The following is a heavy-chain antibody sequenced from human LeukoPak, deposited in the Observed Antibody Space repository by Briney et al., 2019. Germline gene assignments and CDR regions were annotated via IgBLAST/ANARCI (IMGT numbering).Heavy chain of an antibody. CDR1: GYTFTRYY. D-gene: IGHD6-13*01. V-gene: IGHV1-46*01. J-gene: IGHJ4*02. CDR3: ARALAAAAGRRAGMMGD. CDR2: INPSGGST. Sequence: EASVKVSCKASGYTFTRYYIHWVRQAPGQGLEWMGIINPSGGSTSNAQKFQGRVTMTSDMSTSTVYMELSSLRSDDTAVYYCARALAAAAGRRAGMMGDWGQGTLVTVSS.